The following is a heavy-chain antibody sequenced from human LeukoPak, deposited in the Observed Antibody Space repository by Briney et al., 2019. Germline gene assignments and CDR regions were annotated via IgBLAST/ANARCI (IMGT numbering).Heavy chain of an antibody. CDR2: IIPIFGTA. V-gene: IGHV1-69*13. J-gene: IGHJ5*02. Sequence: SVKVSCKASGGTFSSYAISWVRQAPGQGLEWMGGIIPIFGTANYAQKFQGGVTITADESTSTAYMELSSLRSEDTAVYYCARDSAATIRGRFDPWGQGTLVTVSS. D-gene: IGHD6-25*01. CDR1: GGTFSSYA. CDR3: ARDSAATIRGRFDP.